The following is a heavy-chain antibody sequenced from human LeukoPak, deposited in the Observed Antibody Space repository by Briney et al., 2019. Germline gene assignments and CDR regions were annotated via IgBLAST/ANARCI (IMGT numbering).Heavy chain of an antibody. V-gene: IGHV3-53*01. CDR1: GFTVSSNY. D-gene: IGHD6-6*01. Sequence: PGGSLRLSCAASGFTVSSNYMSWFRQSPGKGLEWVSVIYSGGSTYYADSVKGRFTISRDNSKKTLYLQMNSLRAEDTAVYHCAREPLEYSSSEDAFDICGQGTMVTVSS. J-gene: IGHJ3*02. CDR3: AREPLEYSSSEDAFDI. CDR2: IYSGGST.